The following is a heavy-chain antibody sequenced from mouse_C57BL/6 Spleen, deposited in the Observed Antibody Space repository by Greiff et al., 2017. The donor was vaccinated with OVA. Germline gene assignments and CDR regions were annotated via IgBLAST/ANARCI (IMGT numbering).Heavy chain of an antibody. J-gene: IGHJ4*01. CDR2: IWRGGST. Sequence: VKLQESGPGLVQPSQSLSITCTVSGFSLTSYGVHWVRQSPGKGLEWLGVIWRGGSTDYNAAFMSRLSITKDNSKSQVFFKMNSLQADDTAIYDCAKKGNDYYAMDYWGQGTSVTVSS. CDR1: GFSLTSYG. CDR3: AKKGNDYYAMDY. V-gene: IGHV2-5*01.